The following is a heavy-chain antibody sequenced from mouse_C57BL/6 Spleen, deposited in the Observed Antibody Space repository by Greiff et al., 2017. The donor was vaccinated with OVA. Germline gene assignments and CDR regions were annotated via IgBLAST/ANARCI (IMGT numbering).Heavy chain of an antibody. Sequence: VQVVESGAELVKPGASVTLSCKASGYTFTSYWMQWVNQRPGQGLEWIGEIDPSDSYTNYNQKFKGKATLTVDTSASTAYMQLSSLTSEDSAVYYCARLGYYFDYWGQGTTLTVSS. V-gene: IGHV1-50*01. CDR1: GYTFTSYW. CDR3: ARLGYYFDY. CDR2: IDPSDSYT. J-gene: IGHJ2*01.